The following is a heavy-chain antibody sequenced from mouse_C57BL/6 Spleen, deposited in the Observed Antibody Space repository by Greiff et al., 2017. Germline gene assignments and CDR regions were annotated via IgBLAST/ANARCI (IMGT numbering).Heavy chain of an antibody. D-gene: IGHD2-12*01. Sequence: EVQLVESGGGLVQPGGSLKLSCAASGFTFSDYYMYWVRQTPEKRLEWVAYISNGGGSTYYPDTVKGRFTISRDNAKNTLYLQMSRLKSEDTAMYYCARHHSDYYAMDYWGQGTSVTVSS. V-gene: IGHV5-12*01. CDR1: GFTFSDYY. CDR2: ISNGGGST. CDR3: ARHHSDYYAMDY. J-gene: IGHJ4*01.